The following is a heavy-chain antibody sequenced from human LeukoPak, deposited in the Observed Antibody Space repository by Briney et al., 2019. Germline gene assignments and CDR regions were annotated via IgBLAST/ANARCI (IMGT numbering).Heavy chain of an antibody. CDR1: GFTFSSYG. J-gene: IGHJ6*03. CDR3: ARSPHLLRYFDNYYYMDV. V-gene: IGHV3-33*01. CDR2: IWYDGSNK. Sequence: PGRSLRLSCAASGFTFSSYGMHWVRQAPGKGLEGVAVIWYDGSNKYYADSVKGRFTISRDNSKNTLYLQMNSLRAEDTAVYYCARSPHLLRYFDNYYYMDVWGKGTTVTVSS. D-gene: IGHD3-9*01.